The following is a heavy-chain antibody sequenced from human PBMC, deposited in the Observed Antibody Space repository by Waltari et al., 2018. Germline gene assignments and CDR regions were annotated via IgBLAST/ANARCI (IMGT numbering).Heavy chain of an antibody. V-gene: IGHV4-4*07. J-gene: IGHJ3*02. D-gene: IGHD3-10*01. CDR1: GGSISSYY. Sequence: QVQLQESGPGLVKPSETLSLTCTVSGGSISSYYWSWIRQPAGKGLEWIGRIYKSASTNSHPSLKSRVTMSVDTSKNQFSLKLGSVTAADTAVYYCARGVGYYGSGSNDAFDIWGQGTMVTVSS. CDR2: IYKSAST. CDR3: ARGVGYYGSGSNDAFDI.